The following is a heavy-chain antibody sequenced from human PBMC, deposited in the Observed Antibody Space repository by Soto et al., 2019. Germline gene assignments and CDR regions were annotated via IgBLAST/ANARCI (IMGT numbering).Heavy chain of an antibody. J-gene: IGHJ6*02. CDR2: INPNSGAT. Sequence: ASVKVSCKASGYTFTDYYIYWLRQAPGHGLEWMGWINPNSGATNYAHNLQGRVTMTRDTSIRAAYMELSRLSSDDTAVYYCAKDQGGYMVSGMDVWGQGTTVTVSS. CDR1: GYTFTDYY. D-gene: IGHD2-2*02. V-gene: IGHV1-2*02. CDR3: AKDQGGYMVSGMDV.